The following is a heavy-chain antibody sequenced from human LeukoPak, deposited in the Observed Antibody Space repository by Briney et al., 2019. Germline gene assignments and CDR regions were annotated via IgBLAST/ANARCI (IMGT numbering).Heavy chain of an antibody. Sequence: PSETLSLTCTVSGGSISSYYWSWIRQPPGKGLEWIGYIYYSGSTNYNPSLKSRVTISVDTSKNQFSLKLSSVTAADTAVYYCARSTGYSSLFDSWGQGTLVTVSS. D-gene: IGHD6-13*01. V-gene: IGHV4-59*01. CDR1: GGSISSYY. J-gene: IGHJ4*02. CDR3: ARSTGYSSLFDS. CDR2: IYYSGST.